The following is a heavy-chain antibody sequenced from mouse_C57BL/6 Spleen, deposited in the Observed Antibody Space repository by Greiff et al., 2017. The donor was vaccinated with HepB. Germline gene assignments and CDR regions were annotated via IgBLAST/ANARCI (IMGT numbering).Heavy chain of an antibody. D-gene: IGHD1-1*01. CDR3: ARLYYGSSYFDY. J-gene: IGHJ2*01. CDR2: IYPGSGST. CDR1: GYTFTSYW. V-gene: IGHV1-55*01. Sequence: VQLQPPWAELVKPGASVQMSCKASGYTFTSYWLTWVQQRPGQGLEWIGDIYPGSGSTNYNEKFKSKATLTVDTSSSTAYMQLSSLTSEDSAVYYCARLYYGSSYFDYWGQGTTLTVSS.